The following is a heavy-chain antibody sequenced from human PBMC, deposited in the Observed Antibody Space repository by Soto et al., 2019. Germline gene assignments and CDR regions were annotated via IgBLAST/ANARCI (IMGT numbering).Heavy chain of an antibody. CDR2: ISSSGTYI. D-gene: IGHD5-12*01. V-gene: IGHV3-21*01. CDR3: ARVGRWLQFTDYYYGMDV. Sequence: GGSLRLSCAASGFTFSSYSMNWVRQAPGKGLEWVSSISSSGTYIYYADSVKGRFTISRDNAKNSLYLQMNNLRAEDTALYYCARVGRWLQFTDYYYGMDVWGQGTTVTVSS. CDR1: GFTFSSYS. J-gene: IGHJ6*02.